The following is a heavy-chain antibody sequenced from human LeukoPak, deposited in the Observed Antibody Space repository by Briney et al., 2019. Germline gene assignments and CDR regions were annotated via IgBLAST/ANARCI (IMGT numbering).Heavy chain of an antibody. CDR3: AKDLTFGGVIVLGGFDY. V-gene: IGHV3-23*01. Sequence: GGSLRLSCAASGFTFSSYAMSWVRQAPGKGLEWVSAISGSGGSTYYADSVKGRFTISRDNSKNTLYLQMNSLRAEDTAVYYCAKDLTFGGVIVLGGFDYWGQGTLVTVSS. D-gene: IGHD3-16*02. CDR2: ISGSGGST. J-gene: IGHJ4*02. CDR1: GFTFSSYA.